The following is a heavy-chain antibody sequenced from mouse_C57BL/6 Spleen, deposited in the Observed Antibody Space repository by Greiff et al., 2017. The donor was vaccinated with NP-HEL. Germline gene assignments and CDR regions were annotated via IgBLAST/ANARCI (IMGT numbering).Heavy chain of an antibody. J-gene: IGHJ4*01. V-gene: IGHV5-16*01. CDR1: GFTFSDYY. CDR3: ARGLHDYYYAMDY. D-gene: IGHD2-4*01. Sequence: EVKLMESEGGLVQPGSSMKLSCTASGFTFSDYYMAWVRQVPEKGLEWVATINYDGSSTYYLDSLKSRFIISRDNAKNILYLQMSSLKSEDTAAYYCARGLHDYYYAMDYWGQGTSVTVSS. CDR2: INYDGSST.